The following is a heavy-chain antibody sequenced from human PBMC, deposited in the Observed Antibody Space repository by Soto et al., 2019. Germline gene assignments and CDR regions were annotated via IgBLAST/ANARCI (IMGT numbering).Heavy chain of an antibody. V-gene: IGHV1-69*01. CDR3: ARDRWGSYSFDS. Sequence: QVQLVQSGAEVKKPGSSVKVSCKASGGVFRNYAINWVRQAPGQGLEWMGGIIPVFGTADYPQKVQGRVTITADESTTTAYMELTSLKTEDTAVYFCARDRWGSYSFDSWGQGTLVNVAS. D-gene: IGHD1-26*01. CDR2: IIPVFGTA. CDR1: GGVFRNYA. J-gene: IGHJ5*01.